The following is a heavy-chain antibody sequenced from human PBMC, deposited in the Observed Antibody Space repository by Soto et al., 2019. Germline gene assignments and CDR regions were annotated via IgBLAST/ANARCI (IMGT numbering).Heavy chain of an antibody. V-gene: IGHV3-7*01. Sequence: EVQLVESGGGLVQPGGSLRLSCAASGFTFSRFWMSWVRQAPGKGLEWVANINQDGGEKYYVDSVKGRFTISRDNAKNSLYLQMNSLRAEDTAAYYCATILVLHYYGMDDWGQGTTVTVSS. CDR1: GFTFSRFW. CDR2: INQDGGEK. CDR3: ATILVLHYYGMDD. J-gene: IGHJ6*02.